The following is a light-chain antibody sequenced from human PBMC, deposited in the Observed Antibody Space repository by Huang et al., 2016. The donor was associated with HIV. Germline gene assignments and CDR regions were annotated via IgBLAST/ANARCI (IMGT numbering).Light chain of an antibody. CDR2: DGS. Sequence: EVVLTQSPPTLSLFPGASATLSCRASQTIGTYVAWYQQRPGQGPRFLIYDGSNRAAGVPARISGAGSGTTFTLSISGLESEDFGVYYCQQRRSWPLTFGGGTKVEV. V-gene: IGKV3-11*01. CDR3: QQRRSWPLT. CDR1: QTIGTY. J-gene: IGKJ4*01.